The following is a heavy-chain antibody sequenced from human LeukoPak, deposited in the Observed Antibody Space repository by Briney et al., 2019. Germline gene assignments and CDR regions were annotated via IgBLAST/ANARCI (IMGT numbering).Heavy chain of an antibody. CDR1: AGMFNTYA. CDR3: AGDPPGTPVGFDV. V-gene: IGHV1-69*06. J-gene: IGHJ3*01. D-gene: IGHD3-10*01. Sequence: GASVKVSCKASAGMFNTYAISWVRQALGHGLEWMGRITPLSATPSQSQWIQGRITITADISTNTVYLDLSSLRSEDTALYFCAGDPPGTPVGFDVWGQGTMVTVSS. CDR2: ITPLSATP.